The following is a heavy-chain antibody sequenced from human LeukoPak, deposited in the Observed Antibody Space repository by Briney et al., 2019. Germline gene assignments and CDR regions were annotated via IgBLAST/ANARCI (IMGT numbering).Heavy chain of an antibody. J-gene: IGHJ6*02. CDR3: ARDGYDSSGYYYHYYGMDV. Sequence: SETLSLTCTVSGGSISSYYWSWIRQPAGKGLEWIGRIYTSGSTNYNPSLKSRVTMSVDTSKNQFSLKLSSVTAADTAVYYCARDGYDSSGYYYHYYGMDVWGQGTTVTVSS. D-gene: IGHD3-22*01. V-gene: IGHV4-4*07. CDR2: IYTSGST. CDR1: GGSISSYY.